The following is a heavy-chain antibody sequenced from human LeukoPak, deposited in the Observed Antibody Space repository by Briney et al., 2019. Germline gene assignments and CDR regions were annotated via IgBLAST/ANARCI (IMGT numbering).Heavy chain of an antibody. CDR1: GFTFSSYW. Sequence: GGSLRLSCAASGFTFSSYWMSWVRQAPGKGLECVANIKQDVTEKYYVDSVKGRFTISRDNAKNSLYLQMNSLRAEDTAVYYCARVQYYDILTGYYAYLGAFDIWGQGTMVTVSS. CDR3: ARVQYYDILTGYYAYLGAFDI. V-gene: IGHV3-7*01. D-gene: IGHD3-9*01. J-gene: IGHJ3*02. CDR2: IKQDVTEK.